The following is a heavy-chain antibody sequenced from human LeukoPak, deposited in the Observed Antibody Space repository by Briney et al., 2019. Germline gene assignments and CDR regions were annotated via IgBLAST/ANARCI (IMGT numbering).Heavy chain of an antibody. V-gene: IGHV4-59*01. CDR1: GGSINNYY. Sequence: SETLSLTCTVSGGSINNYYWSWIRQPPGKGLEWIGYIYYSGSTNYNPSLKSRVTISLDTSENQFSLKLSSVTAADTAVYYCARAITISNWFDPWGQGTLVTVSS. D-gene: IGHD3-3*01. J-gene: IGHJ5*02. CDR3: ARAITISNWFDP. CDR2: IYYSGST.